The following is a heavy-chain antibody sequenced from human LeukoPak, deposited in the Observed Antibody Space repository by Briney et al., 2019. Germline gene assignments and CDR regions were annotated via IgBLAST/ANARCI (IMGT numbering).Heavy chain of an antibody. D-gene: IGHD4-11*01. CDR2: IRHDGNNK. CDR1: GFTFSSYG. J-gene: IGHJ4*02. CDR3: AKDPSATVTPNYFDY. Sequence: PGGSLRLSCAASGFTFSSYGMHWVRQAPGKGREGVAFIRHDGNNKFYADSVRGRFTISRDNSKNTVFLQMDGLRTEDTAVYYCAKDPSATVTPNYFDYWGQGTLVTVSS. V-gene: IGHV3-30*02.